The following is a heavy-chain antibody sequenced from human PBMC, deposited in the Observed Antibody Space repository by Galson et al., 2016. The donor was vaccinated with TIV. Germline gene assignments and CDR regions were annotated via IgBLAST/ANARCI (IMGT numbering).Heavy chain of an antibody. Sequence: SETLSLTCNVSGVSMSSRSHYWGWIRQSPGKGLEWIGNVFHRGSPSYNPSLRSRVTMLTATAKTQFSLMLSSVTAADTAIYYFTRGVDDWGNSYHIDSWGQGALVTVSS. D-gene: IGHD2-21*02. V-gene: IGHV4-39*01. CDR1: GVSMSSRSHY. J-gene: IGHJ4*02. CDR2: VFHRGSP. CDR3: TRGVDDWGNSYHIDS.